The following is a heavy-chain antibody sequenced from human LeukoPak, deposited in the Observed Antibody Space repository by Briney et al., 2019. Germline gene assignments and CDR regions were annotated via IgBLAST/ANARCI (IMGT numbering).Heavy chain of an antibody. D-gene: IGHD4-11*01. J-gene: IGHJ4*02. CDR3: AKDLYSNYGPADY. Sequence: GGSLRLSCAASGFTFSSFAMSWVRQAPGKGLEWVSTINGGGVNTHYADSVGGRFTISRDNSKNTLFLQMNSLRDEDTAVYYCAKDLYSNYGPADYWGQGNLVTVSS. CDR1: GFTFSSFA. CDR2: INGGGVNT. V-gene: IGHV3-23*01.